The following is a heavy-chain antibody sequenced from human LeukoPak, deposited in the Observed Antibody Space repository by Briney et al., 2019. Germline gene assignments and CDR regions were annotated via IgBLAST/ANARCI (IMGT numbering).Heavy chain of an antibody. D-gene: IGHD5-18*01. J-gene: IGHJ4*02. CDR2: IYYSGRT. CDR1: GGFISSYY. Sequence: SETLSLTCSVSGGFISSYYWSWIRQPPGKGLDRIGYIYYSGRTSYNPSLKSRVTMSVDTSKNQFSLRLTSVTAADTAVYYCARGQKYRSGYTVTELGSGYFDYWGQGTLVTVSS. V-gene: IGHV4-59*01. CDR3: ARGQKYRSGYTVTELGSGYFDY.